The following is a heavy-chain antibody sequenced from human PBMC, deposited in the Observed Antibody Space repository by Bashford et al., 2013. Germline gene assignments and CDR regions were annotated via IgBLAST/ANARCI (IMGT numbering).Heavy chain of an antibody. J-gene: IGHJ4*02. CDR2: IPASGSTI. D-gene: IGHD1/OR15-1a*01. V-gene: IGHV3-48*03. Sequence: GSLRLSCTASGFTFNSYEMNWVRQAPGKGLEWVSYIPASGSTIYYADSVKGRFTTSRDNAENSLSLHMDSLRVEDTAVYYCARSRAGMTGTYAFDVWGQGTVVTVSS. CDR3: ARSRAGMTGTYAFDV. CDR1: GFTFNSYE.